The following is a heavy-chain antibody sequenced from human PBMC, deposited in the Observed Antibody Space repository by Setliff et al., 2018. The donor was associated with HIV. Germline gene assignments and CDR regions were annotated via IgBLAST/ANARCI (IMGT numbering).Heavy chain of an antibody. CDR3: ARVRGRSGWCVFDY. CDR2: IYHSGST. V-gene: IGHV4-38-2*01. CDR1: GYSISSGYY. J-gene: IGHJ4*02. Sequence: SETLSLTCAVSGYSISSGYYWGWIRQPPGKGLEWIGTIYHSGSTYYNPSLKSRLTISVDTSKNQFSLKLNCVTAADTAVYYCARVRGRSGWCVFDYWGQGTLVTVSS. D-gene: IGHD6-19*01.